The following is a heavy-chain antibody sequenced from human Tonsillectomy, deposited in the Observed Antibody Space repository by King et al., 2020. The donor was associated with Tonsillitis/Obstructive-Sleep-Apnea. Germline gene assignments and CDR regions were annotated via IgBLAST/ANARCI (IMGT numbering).Heavy chain of an antibody. Sequence: VQLVESGAEVKKPGASVKVSCTASGYTFTSYGISWVRQAPRQGLEWMGWISAYNGYTNYAQKLQGRVTMTTDTSTSTAYMELRSLRSDDTAVYYCARVGKNFWSGYSSYYYYSMAAWGKGTPVTVSS. CDR3: ARVGKNFWSGYSSYYYYSMAA. J-gene: IGHJ6*03. CDR2: ISAYNGYT. D-gene: IGHD3-3*01. V-gene: IGHV1-18*01. CDR1: GYTFTSYG.